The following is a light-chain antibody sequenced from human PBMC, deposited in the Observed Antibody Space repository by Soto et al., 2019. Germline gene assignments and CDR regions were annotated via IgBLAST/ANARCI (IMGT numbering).Light chain of an antibody. J-gene: IGKJ1*01. V-gene: IGKV1-39*01. CDR3: QQTYTNPWA. CDR1: QMIASY. Sequence: DIEMTQSPTSLSASVGDRVTLTCRASQMIASYLNWYQQKPGKPPNLLIYAASYLQTGVPSRFSGSGSGAEVTLTITNLQPEDCGTYYCQQTYTNPWAFGQGTKVEI. CDR2: AAS.